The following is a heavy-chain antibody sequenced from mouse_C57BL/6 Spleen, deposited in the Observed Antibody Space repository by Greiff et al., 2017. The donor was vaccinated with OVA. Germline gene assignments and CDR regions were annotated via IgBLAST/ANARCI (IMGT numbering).Heavy chain of an antibody. J-gene: IGHJ3*01. D-gene: IGHD2-3*01. CDR1: GFTFSDYY. CDR3: ARGGIYDGYYWFAY. CDR2: INYDGSST. Sequence: EVMLVESEGGLVQPGSSMKLSCTASGFTFSDYYMAWVRQVPEKGLEWVANINYDGSSTYYLDSLKSRFIISRDNAKNILYLQMSSLKSEDTVTYYCARGGIYDGYYWFAYWGQGTLVTVSA. V-gene: IGHV5-16*01.